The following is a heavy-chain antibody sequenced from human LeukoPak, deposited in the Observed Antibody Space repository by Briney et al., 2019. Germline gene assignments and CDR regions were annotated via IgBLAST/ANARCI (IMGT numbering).Heavy chain of an antibody. V-gene: IGHV4-39*01. D-gene: IGHD3-9*01. CDR3: ARRPSGITILAYYFDY. CDR1: GGSISSSSYY. CDR2: IYYSGST. Sequence: SETLSLTCTVSGGSISSSSYYWGWVRQPPGTGLEWVGSIYYSGSTYYNPSLKSRVTISVDTSKNQFSLKLSSVTAADTAVYYCARRPSGITILAYYFDYWGQGTLVTVSS. J-gene: IGHJ4*02.